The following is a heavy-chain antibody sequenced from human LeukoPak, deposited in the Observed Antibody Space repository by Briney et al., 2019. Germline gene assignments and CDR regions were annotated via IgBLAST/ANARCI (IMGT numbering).Heavy chain of an antibody. CDR3: ARHHTINNWFDP. J-gene: IGHJ5*02. CDR2: IYYSGST. Sequence: PSETLSLTCTVSGGSISSSSYYWGWIRQPPGKGLEWIGSIYYSGSTYYDPSLKSRVTISVDTSKNQFSLKLSSVTAADTAVYYCARHHTINNWFDPWAREPWSPSPQ. V-gene: IGHV4-39*01. CDR1: GGSISSSSYY. D-gene: IGHD3-9*01.